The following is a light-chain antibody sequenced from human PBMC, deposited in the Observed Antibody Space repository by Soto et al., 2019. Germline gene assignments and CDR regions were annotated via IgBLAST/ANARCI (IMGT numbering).Light chain of an antibody. J-gene: IGKJ5*01. CDR3: QQYNSSPS. CDR1: QSVSTN. V-gene: IGKV3-15*01. CDR2: GAS. Sequence: EIVMTQYTTTLSVSPGARATLSFRASQSVSTNLAWYQQKPGQVPSLLIYGASTRASGIPAMFSGSGSGTEFTLTIGSLQSEDFAVYYWQQYNSSPSCGQGTRLEIK.